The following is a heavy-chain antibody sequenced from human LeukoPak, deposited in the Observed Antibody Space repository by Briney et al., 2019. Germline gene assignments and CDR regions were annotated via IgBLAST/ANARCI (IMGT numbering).Heavy chain of an antibody. Sequence: PGGSLRLSCAASGFTFSDYYMSWIRQAPGKGLEWVSYISSSSSYTNYADSVKGRFTISRDNAKNSLYLQMNSLRAEDTAVYYCARCYYGSGRHVNLPPFGPWGQGTLVTVSS. CDR1: GFTFSDYY. CDR2: ISSSSSYT. V-gene: IGHV3-11*06. J-gene: IGHJ5*02. D-gene: IGHD3-10*01. CDR3: ARCYYGSGRHVNLPPFGP.